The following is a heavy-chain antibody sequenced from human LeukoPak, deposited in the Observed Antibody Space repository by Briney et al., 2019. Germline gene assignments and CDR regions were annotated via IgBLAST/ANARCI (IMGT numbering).Heavy chain of an antibody. J-gene: IGHJ6*02. CDR3: ARHIVVVPPENYYYGMDV. CDR2: INHSGST. D-gene: IGHD2-2*01. CDR1: GGSFSGYY. Sequence: PSETLSLTCNVSGGSFSGYYWSWIRQPPGKGLEWIGEINHSGSTNYNPSLKSRVTISVDTSKNQFSLKLSSVTAADTAVYYCARHIVVVPPENYYYGMDVWGQGTTVTVSS. V-gene: IGHV4-34*01.